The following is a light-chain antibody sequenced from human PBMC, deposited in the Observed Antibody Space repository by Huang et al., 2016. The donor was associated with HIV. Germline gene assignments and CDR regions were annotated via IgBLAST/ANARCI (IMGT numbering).Light chain of an antibody. CDR1: QSVLYSSNNKNY. Sequence: DIVMTQSPDSLAVSLGERATINCKSSQSVLYSSNNKNYLVWYQHKPGQPPKLLIYWVCTRKSGVPDRFSGSGSGTDFTLTISSLQAEDVAVYYCQQYYSTPWTFGQGTKVEIK. J-gene: IGKJ1*01. CDR2: WVC. CDR3: QQYYSTPWT. V-gene: IGKV4-1*01.